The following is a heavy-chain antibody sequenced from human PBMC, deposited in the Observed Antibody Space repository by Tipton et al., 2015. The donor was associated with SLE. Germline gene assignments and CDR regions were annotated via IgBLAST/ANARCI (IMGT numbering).Heavy chain of an antibody. J-gene: IGHJ4*02. CDR1: GYSISSGYY. V-gene: IGHV4-38-2*02. D-gene: IGHD3-22*01. CDR3: ARGQLYSSSWYSNYYDSSGLNDY. Sequence: TLSLTCTVSGYSISSGYYWGWIRQPPGKGLEWIGSIYHSGSTYYNPSLKSRVTISVDTSKNQFSLKLSSVTAADTAVYYCARGQLYSSSWYSNYYDSSGLNDYWGQGTLVTVSS. CDR2: IYHSGST.